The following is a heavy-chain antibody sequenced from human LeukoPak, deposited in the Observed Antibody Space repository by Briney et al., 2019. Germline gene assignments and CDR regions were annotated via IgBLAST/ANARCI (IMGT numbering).Heavy chain of an antibody. Sequence: GGSLRLSCVPSGFSFSNYAMSWVRQAPGKGLEWVSSISGSGGSTHYADSVKGRFTISRDNSKNTLYLHMNSLRAEDTAVYYCAKEVGTIPTNLLDDWGQGTLVTVSS. CDR3: AKEVGTIPTNLLDD. D-gene: IGHD1-26*01. CDR1: GFSFSNYA. J-gene: IGHJ4*02. CDR2: ISGSGGST. V-gene: IGHV3-23*01.